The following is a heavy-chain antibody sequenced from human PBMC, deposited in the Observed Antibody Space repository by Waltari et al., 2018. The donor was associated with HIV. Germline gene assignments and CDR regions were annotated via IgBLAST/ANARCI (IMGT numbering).Heavy chain of an antibody. Sequence: EMQLVESGGGLVKPGGSLRLSCAASGFTFRGFSMNWVRRAPGKGLEWVSSISTASTYIYYGDSVKGRFTISRDNAKNSLYLQMNSLRAEDTAVYFCARSSVPVGPLYGMDVWGQGTTVTVAS. CDR1: GFTFRGFS. D-gene: IGHD6-19*01. CDR3: ARSSVPVGPLYGMDV. V-gene: IGHV3-21*02. J-gene: IGHJ6*02. CDR2: ISTASTYI.